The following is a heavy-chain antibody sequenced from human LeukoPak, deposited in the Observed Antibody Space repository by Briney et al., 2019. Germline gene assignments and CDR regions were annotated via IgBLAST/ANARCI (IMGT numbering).Heavy chain of an antibody. CDR2: ISSSSSPI. CDR1: GFTFSSYS. D-gene: IGHD6-13*01. V-gene: IGHV3-48*04. CDR3: AREGYWSTNWYKFGSLLRYFDL. Sequence: GGSLRLSCAASGFTFSSYSMNWVRQAPGKGLEWLSYISSSSSPIYYADSVKGRFTISRDNAKNSLYLQMNSLRAEDTAVYYCAREGYWSTNWYKFGSLLRYFDLWGRGTLVTVSS. J-gene: IGHJ2*01.